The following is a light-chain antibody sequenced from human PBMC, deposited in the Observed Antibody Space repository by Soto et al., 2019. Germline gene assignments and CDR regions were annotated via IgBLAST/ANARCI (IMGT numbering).Light chain of an antibody. Sequence: EIVMTQSPVTLSVSPGERVTLSCRASQSVSSYLAWYQQKPGQAPRLLIYGASSRATGIPDRFSGSGSGTDFTLTISRLEPEDFAVYYCQQYDSSPKTFGQGTKVDIK. J-gene: IGKJ1*01. V-gene: IGKV3-20*01. CDR1: QSVSSY. CDR3: QQYDSSPKT. CDR2: GAS.